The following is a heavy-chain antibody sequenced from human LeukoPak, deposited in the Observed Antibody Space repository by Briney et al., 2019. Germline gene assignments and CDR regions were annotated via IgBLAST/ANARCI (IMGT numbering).Heavy chain of an antibody. CDR2: ISGSGGST. V-gene: IGHV3-23*01. Sequence: GGSLRLSCAASGFTFSSYAMSWVRQAPGKGLEWVSAISGSGGSTYYADSVKGRFTISRDNSKNTLYLQMNSLRAEDTALYYCAKDYGSGSFWYFDLWGRGTLVTVSS. CDR3: AKDYGSGSFWYFDL. J-gene: IGHJ2*01. D-gene: IGHD3-10*01. CDR1: GFTFSSYA.